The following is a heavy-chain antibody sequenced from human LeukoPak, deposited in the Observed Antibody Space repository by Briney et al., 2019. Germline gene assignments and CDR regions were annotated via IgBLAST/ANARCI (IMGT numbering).Heavy chain of an antibody. Sequence: GGSLRLSCAASGFTFSSYAMRWVRQAPGKGLEWVSAISGSGGSTYYADSVKGRFTISRDNSKNTLYLQMNSLRAEDTAVYYCAKDPRGSYRTEFDYWGQGTLVTVSS. CDR3: AKDPRGSYRTEFDY. D-gene: IGHD1-26*01. J-gene: IGHJ4*02. CDR2: ISGSGGST. V-gene: IGHV3-23*01. CDR1: GFTFSSYA.